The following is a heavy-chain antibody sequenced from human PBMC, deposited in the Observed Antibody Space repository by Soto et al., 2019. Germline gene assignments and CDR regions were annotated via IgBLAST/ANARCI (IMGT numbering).Heavy chain of an antibody. J-gene: IGHJ6*02. CDR1: GFTFSSYA. V-gene: IGHV3-23*01. CDR3: AKPYCSSTSCYALYYYGMDV. Sequence: EVQLLESGEGLVQPGGSLRLSCAASGFTFSSYAMSWVRQAPGKGLEWVSAISGSGGSTYYADSVKGRFTISRDNSKNTLYLQMNSLRAEDTAVYYCAKPYCSSTSCYALYYYGMDVWGQGTTVTVSS. D-gene: IGHD2-2*01. CDR2: ISGSGGST.